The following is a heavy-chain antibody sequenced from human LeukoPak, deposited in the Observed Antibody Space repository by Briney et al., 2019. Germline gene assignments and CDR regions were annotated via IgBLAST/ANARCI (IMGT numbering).Heavy chain of an antibody. J-gene: IGHJ5*02. CDR1: RGTFSSYA. CDR2: IIPTFGTA. V-gene: IGHV1-69*13. Sequence: SVKVSCKASRGTFSSYAIIWVRQAPGQGLEWVGGIIPTFGTAAYAKKFQGRVTISADESTSTAYMELSSLTAEDTAVYYCARDLAMVRGARYRPYKWFDPWGQGTLVTVSS. CDR3: ARDLAMVRGARYRPYKWFDP. D-gene: IGHD3-10*01.